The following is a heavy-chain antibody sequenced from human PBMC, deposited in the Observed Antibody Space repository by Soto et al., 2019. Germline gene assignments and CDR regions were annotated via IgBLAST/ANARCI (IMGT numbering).Heavy chain of an antibody. CDR2: ISSGSVRV. V-gene: IGHV3-21*02. Sequence: EVELVESGGGLVKPGGSLRLSCAASGFTFNSYSVNWVRQAPGKGLEWVASISSGSVRVDFVDSVKGRFSISRDDVTNSVSLQMDSLRVEDTGIYFCARYDAFKAFDLWGQGTMVTVSS. J-gene: IGHJ3*01. D-gene: IGHD1-1*01. CDR3: ARYDAFKAFDL. CDR1: GFTFNSYS.